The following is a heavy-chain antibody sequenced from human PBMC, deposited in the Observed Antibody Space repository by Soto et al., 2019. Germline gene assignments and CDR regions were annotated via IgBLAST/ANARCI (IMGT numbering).Heavy chain of an antibody. D-gene: IGHD3-16*01. J-gene: IGHJ5*02. CDR3: ASGGNWFDP. V-gene: IGHV4-59*01. CDR2: MYYNGNI. CDR1: GGSISNYY. Sequence: XGTLALTCNVSGGSISNYYWTWIRQSPEKGLEWIGYMYYNGNINYNPSLKSRVTISIDTSKNQFSLTLKSVTAADTAVYYCASGGNWFDPWGQGVLVTVSS.